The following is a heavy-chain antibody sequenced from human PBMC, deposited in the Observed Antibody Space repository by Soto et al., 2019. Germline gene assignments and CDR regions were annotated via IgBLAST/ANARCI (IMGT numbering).Heavy chain of an antibody. CDR3: ARALTTVTKTYYFDY. D-gene: IGHD4-17*01. CDR1: GGTFSSYA. J-gene: IGHJ4*02. V-gene: IGHV1-69*13. CDR2: IIPIFGTA. Sequence: ASVKVSCKASGGTFSSYAISWVRQAPGQGLEWMGGIIPIFGTANYAQKFQGRVTITADEYTSTAYMELSSLRSEDTAVYYCARALTTVTKTYYFDYWGQGTLVTVSS.